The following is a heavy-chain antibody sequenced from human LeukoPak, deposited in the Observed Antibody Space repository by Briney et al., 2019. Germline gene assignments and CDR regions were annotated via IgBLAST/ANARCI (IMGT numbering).Heavy chain of an antibody. D-gene: IGHD4-17*01. CDR1: GFTFSSYG. V-gene: IGHV3-30*02. Sequence: GGSLRLSCAASGFTFSSYGMHWVRQAPGKGLEWVAFIRYDGSNKYYADSVKGRFTISRDNSKNTLYLQMNSLSAEDTAVYYCAKEGDDGDYEGEFDYWGQGTLVTVSS. J-gene: IGHJ4*02. CDR3: AKEGDDGDYEGEFDY. CDR2: IRYDGSNK.